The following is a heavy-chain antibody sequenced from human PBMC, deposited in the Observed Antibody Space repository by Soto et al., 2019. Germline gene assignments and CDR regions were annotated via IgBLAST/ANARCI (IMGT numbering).Heavy chain of an antibody. CDR1: GGTFSSYA. CDR2: IIPIFGTA. J-gene: IGHJ6*02. V-gene: IGHV1-69*13. Sequence: SVKVSCKASGGTFSSYAISWVRQAPGQGLEWMGGIIPIFGTANYAQKFQGRVTITADESTSTAYMELSSLRSEDTAVYYCARDPICXNGVCPTDYHYYYGMDVWGQGTTVTVSS. CDR3: ARDPICXNGVCPTDYHYYYGMDV. D-gene: IGHD2-8*01.